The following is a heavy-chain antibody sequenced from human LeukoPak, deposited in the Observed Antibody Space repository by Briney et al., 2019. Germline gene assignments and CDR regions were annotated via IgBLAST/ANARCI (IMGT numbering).Heavy chain of an antibody. V-gene: IGHV3-33*01. CDR3: ARASFGVVMMNAFDI. J-gene: IGHJ3*02. CDR1: GFTFSSYG. D-gene: IGHD3-3*01. CDR2: IWYDGSNK. Sequence: GGSLRLSCAASGFTFSSYGMHWVRQAPGKGLEWVAVIWYDGSNKYYADSVKGRFTISRDNSKNTLYLQMNSLRAEDTAVYYCARASFGVVMMNAFDIWGQGTMVTVSS.